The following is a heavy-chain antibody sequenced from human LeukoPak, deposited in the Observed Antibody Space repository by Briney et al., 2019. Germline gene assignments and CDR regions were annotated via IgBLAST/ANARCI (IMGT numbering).Heavy chain of an antibody. V-gene: IGHV4-59*01. CDR2: IYYSGST. CDR3: ARTYDFWSGNWFDP. CDR1: GGSISSYY. Sequence: PSETLPLTCTVSGGSISSYYWSWIRQPPGKGLEWIGYIYYSGSTNYNPSLKSRVTISVDTSKNQFSLKLSSVTAADTAVYYCARTYDFWSGNWFDPWGQGTLVTVSS. J-gene: IGHJ5*02. D-gene: IGHD3-3*01.